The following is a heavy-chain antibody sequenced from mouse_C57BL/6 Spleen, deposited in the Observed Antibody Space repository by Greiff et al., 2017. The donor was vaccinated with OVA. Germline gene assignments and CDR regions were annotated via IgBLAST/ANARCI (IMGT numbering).Heavy chain of an antibody. CDR3: ARGGFYDGSIYAMDY. J-gene: IGHJ4*01. D-gene: IGHD2-3*01. Sequence: EVNVVESGGGLVKPGGSLKLSCAASGFTFSSYAMSWVRQTPEKRLEWVATISDGGSYTYYPDNVKGRFTISRDNAKNNLYLQMSHLKSEDTAMYYCARGGFYDGSIYAMDYWGQGTSVTVSS. CDR1: GFTFSSYA. CDR2: ISDGGSYT. V-gene: IGHV5-4*03.